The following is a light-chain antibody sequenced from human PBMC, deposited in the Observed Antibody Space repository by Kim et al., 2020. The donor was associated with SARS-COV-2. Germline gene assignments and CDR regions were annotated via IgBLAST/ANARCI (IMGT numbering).Light chain of an antibody. CDR1: KNDFVGYNL. Sequence: PGQAITIACTGAKNDFVGYNLVSWDQQYPGKAPKLMIYEVTKRPSGVSDRFSGSKSGNTASLTISGLQAEDEADYYCCSYAGSVTVFGGGTQLTVL. J-gene: IGLJ2*01. CDR3: CSYAGSVTV. V-gene: IGLV2-23*02. CDR2: EVT.